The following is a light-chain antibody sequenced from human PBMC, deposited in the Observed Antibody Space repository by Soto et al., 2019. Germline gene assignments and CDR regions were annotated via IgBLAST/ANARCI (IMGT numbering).Light chain of an antibody. CDR1: QGIRSY. V-gene: IGKV1-9*01. CDR3: QQLNRDPST. CDR2: AAS. J-gene: IGKJ5*01. Sequence: DIQLTQSPSFLCASVGDRVTIPCRASQGIRSYLDWDQQKPGKAPKLLMDAASTLQSWGPSMFSGRGSVTDFTLTSSSLQPEAFATYSCQQLNRDPSTFGQGTRLDIK.